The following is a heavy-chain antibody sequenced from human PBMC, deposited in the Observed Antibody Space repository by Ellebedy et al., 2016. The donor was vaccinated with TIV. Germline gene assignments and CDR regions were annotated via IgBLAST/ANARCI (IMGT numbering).Heavy chain of an antibody. Sequence: GESLKISXAASGFTFSTYAMSWVRQAPGKGLDWVSTISTSGGSTYYADSVKGRFTISRDNTKNTLYLQMNSLRAEDTGVYYCARRSSGYCVGVKCTTDFDYWGQGSLVTVSS. D-gene: IGHD2-2*03. J-gene: IGHJ4*02. CDR3: ARRSSGYCVGVKCTTDFDY. CDR2: ISTSGGST. V-gene: IGHV3-23*01. CDR1: GFTFSTYA.